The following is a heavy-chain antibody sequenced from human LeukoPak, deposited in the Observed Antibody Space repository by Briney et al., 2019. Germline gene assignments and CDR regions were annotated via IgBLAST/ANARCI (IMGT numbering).Heavy chain of an antibody. CDR2: ISYDGSNK. Sequence: GGSLRLSCAASGFTFSYYALHWVRRAPGKGLEWVAGISYDGSNKYYADSVKGRFTISRDNSKNTLYLQMNSLRGEDTAVYYCARDRKGGSGWTLFDYWGQGTLVTVSS. J-gene: IGHJ4*02. CDR1: GFTFSYYA. CDR3: ARDRKGGSGWTLFDY. V-gene: IGHV3-30-3*01. D-gene: IGHD6-19*01.